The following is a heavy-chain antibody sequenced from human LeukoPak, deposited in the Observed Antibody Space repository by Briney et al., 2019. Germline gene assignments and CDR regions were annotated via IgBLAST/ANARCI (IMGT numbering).Heavy chain of an antibody. J-gene: IGHJ2*01. CDR1: GGSISSGGYY. CDR3: ARDQARYSSGYRSPYYWYFDL. Sequence: PSETLSLTCTVSGGSISSGGYYWSWIRQHPGKGLEWIGYVYYSGSTYYNPSLKSRVTISVDTSKNQFSLKLSSVTAADTAVYYCARDQARYSSGYRSPYYWYFDLWGRGTLVTVSS. CDR2: VYYSGST. V-gene: IGHV4-31*03. D-gene: IGHD3-22*01.